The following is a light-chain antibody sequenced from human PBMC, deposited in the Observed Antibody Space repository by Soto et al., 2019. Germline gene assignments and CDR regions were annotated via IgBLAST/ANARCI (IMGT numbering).Light chain of an antibody. V-gene: IGKV1-39*01. CDR1: HNINNF. CDR3: QQSFNNPT. J-gene: IGKJ2*01. CDR2: GAS. Sequence: DIHISHSPSSLSSSVGDRFSMTCRPSHNINNFLNWYQQKPGEAPNLLIYGASNLQSGVPSRFSGSGSGAHFTLTISTLQPEDLATYYCQQSFNNPTFGQGTKVDIK.